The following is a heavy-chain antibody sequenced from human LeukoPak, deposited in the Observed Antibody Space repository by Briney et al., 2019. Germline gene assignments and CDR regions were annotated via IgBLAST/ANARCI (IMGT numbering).Heavy chain of an antibody. CDR3: AKVPTTGYNPDY. V-gene: IGHV3-30*02. J-gene: IGHJ4*02. D-gene: IGHD1-1*01. CDR1: GFTFSSYG. CDR2: IRYDGSNK. Sequence: PGGSLRLSCAASGFTFSSYGMHWVRQAPGKGLEWVAFIRYDGSNKYYADSVKGRFTISRDNSKNTLCLQMNSLRAEDTAVYYCAKVPTTGYNPDYWGQGTLVTVSS.